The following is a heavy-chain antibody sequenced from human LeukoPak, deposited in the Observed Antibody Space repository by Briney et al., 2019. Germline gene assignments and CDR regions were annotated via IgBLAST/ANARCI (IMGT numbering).Heavy chain of an antibody. V-gene: IGHV4-4*07. J-gene: IGHJ6*03. CDR1: GSSISSYY. Sequence: SETLSLTCTVSGSSISSYYWSWIRQPAGKGLEWIGRIYTSESTNYNPSLKSRVTMSVDTSKNQFSLKLSSVTAADTAVYYCARASGYSSGYYMDVWGKGTTVTISS. D-gene: IGHD6-19*01. CDR2: IYTSEST. CDR3: ARASGYSSGYYMDV.